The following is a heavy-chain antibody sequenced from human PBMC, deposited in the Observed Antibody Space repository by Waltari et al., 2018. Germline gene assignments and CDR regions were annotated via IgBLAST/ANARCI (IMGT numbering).Heavy chain of an antibody. J-gene: IGHJ4*02. CDR2: INHSGST. CDR3: ARGRGGYYYGSGSYSSYFDY. D-gene: IGHD3-10*01. CDR1: GGSFSTYY. Sequence: QVQLQQWGAGLLKPSETLSLTCAVYGGSFSTYYWSWIRQPPGKGLEYIGEINHSGSTNYNPSLKSRITIAVDTSKSQFSLKLSSVAVADTAVFYCARGRGGYYYGSGSYSSYFDYWGQGTLVTVSS. V-gene: IGHV4-34*01.